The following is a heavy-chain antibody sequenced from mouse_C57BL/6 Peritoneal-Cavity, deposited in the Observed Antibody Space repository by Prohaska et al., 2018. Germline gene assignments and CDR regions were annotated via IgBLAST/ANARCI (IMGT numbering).Heavy chain of an antibody. CDR3: AREGGTGTFAY. Sequence: TFPSYGISWVKQRTGQGLEWIGEIYPRSGNTYYNEKFKRKATLTADKSSSTAYMELRSLTSEDSAVYFCAREGGTGTFAYWGQGTLVTVSA. J-gene: IGHJ3*01. D-gene: IGHD4-1*01. CDR1: TFPSYG. V-gene: IGHV1-81*01. CDR2: IYPRSGNT.